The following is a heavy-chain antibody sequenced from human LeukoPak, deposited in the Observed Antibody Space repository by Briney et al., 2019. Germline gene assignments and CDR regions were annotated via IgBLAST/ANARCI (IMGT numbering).Heavy chain of an antibody. J-gene: IGHJ4*02. V-gene: IGHV3-21*06. CDR1: GFTFSSYS. CDR3: ARNSVAAPGGHC. CDR2: ISSSSSYI. D-gene: IGHD6-13*01. Sequence: PGGSLRLSCAASGFTFSSYSMNWVRQAPGKGLEWVSSISSSSSYIYYADSVKGRFTISRDNAKNTLYLQMNSLRAEDTAVYYCARNSVAAPGGHCWGQGTLVTVSS.